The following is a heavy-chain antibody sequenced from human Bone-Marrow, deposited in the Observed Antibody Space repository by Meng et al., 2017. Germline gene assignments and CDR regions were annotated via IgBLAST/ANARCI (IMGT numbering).Heavy chain of an antibody. V-gene: IGHV1-2*06. CDR1: GYTFTSYA. CDR3: ARGYSSGWYRAP. CDR2: INPNSGGT. Sequence: ASVKVSCKASGYTFTSYAMNWVRQAPGQGLEWMGRINPNSGGTNYAQKFQGRVTMTRDTSISTAYMELSRLRSDDTAVYYCARGYSSGWYRAPWGQGTLVTVSS. D-gene: IGHD6-19*01. J-gene: IGHJ5*02.